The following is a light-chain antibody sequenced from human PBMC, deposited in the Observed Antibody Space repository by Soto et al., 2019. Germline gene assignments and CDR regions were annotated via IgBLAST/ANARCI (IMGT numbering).Light chain of an antibody. V-gene: IGKV1-5*03. CDR2: KAS. CDR1: KSISSW. J-gene: IGKJ1*01. CDR3: QQYNSYST. Sequence: MTQSRCILSDTVRYRVTITFRDSKSISSWLAWYQQKPGKAPKLLIYKASSLESGVPSRFSGSGSGTEFTLTISSLQTDDSATYNCQQYNSYSTCGQGTK.